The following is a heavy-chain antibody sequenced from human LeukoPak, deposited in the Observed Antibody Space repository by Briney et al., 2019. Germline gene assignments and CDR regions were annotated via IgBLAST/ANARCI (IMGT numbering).Heavy chain of an antibody. CDR3: ARSQDGSGSYFYYFYIDV. CDR2: FYRGGST. J-gene: IGHJ6*03. V-gene: IGHV3-66*01. Sequence: PGGSLRLSCAASGFTVSSNYMSWVHQAPGKGLEWVSIFYRGGSTYYADSVKGRFTVSRDNSKNILYLQMNSLRAEDTAVYYCARSQDGSGSYFYYFYIDVWGKGTTV. CDR1: GFTVSSNY. D-gene: IGHD3-10*01.